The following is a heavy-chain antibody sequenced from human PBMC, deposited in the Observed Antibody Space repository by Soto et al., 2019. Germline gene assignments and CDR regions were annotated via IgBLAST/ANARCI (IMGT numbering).Heavy chain of an antibody. CDR2: INGGNGNT. V-gene: IGHV1-3*01. J-gene: IGHJ4*02. CDR3: ATAISATTFDH. Sequence: QVHLVQSGAEVKAPGASVRISCATSGNIFTDYEIHWLRQAPGQRLEWMGWINGGNGNTGSPQRFQSRVTMSRDTSARTSYVELRSLSPEDTAVYYCATAISATTFDHWGQGTLVTVSP. CDR1: GNIFTDYE.